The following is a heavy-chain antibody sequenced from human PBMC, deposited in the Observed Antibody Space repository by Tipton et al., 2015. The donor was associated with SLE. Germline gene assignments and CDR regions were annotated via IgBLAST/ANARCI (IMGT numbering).Heavy chain of an antibody. CDR3: AREYQGRFYVNGAFDI. Sequence: TLSLTCSVSGDSITSSSHYWDWIRQPPGKGLEWIGTIFHSGSTYYNLSLNSRVTISVDTSKNHFSLMLSSVTAADTAVYYCAREYQGRFYVNGAFDIWGQGTMVTVSS. CDR2: IFHSGST. J-gene: IGHJ3*02. CDR1: GDSITSSSHY. D-gene: IGHD3-10*01. V-gene: IGHV4-39*02.